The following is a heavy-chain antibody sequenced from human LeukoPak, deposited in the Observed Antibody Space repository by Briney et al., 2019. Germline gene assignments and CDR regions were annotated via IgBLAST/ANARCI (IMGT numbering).Heavy chain of an antibody. V-gene: IGHV3-30*02. D-gene: IGHD3-3*01. CDR3: ARDSNNFWSGYYYYYYMDV. J-gene: IGHJ6*03. CDR2: IRYDGSNK. Sequence: GGSLRLSCAASGFTFSSYGMYWVRQAPGKGLEWVAFIRYDGSNKYYADSVKGRFTISRDNSKNTLYLQMNSLRAEDTAVYYCARDSNNFWSGYYYYYYMDVWGKGTTVTVSS. CDR1: GFTFSSYG.